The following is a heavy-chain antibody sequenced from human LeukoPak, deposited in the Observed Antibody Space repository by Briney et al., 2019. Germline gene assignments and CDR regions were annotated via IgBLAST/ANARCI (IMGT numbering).Heavy chain of an antibody. V-gene: IGHV3-30*02. CDR1: GFTFSSYG. Sequence: GSLRLSCAASGFTFSSYGMHWVRQAPGKGLEGVAFIRYDGSNKYYADSVKGRFTISRDNSKNTLYLQMNSLRAEDTAVYYCAKDIAAAGIRGYFDYWGQGTLVTVSS. D-gene: IGHD6-13*01. J-gene: IGHJ4*02. CDR3: AKDIAAAGIRGYFDY. CDR2: IRYDGSNK.